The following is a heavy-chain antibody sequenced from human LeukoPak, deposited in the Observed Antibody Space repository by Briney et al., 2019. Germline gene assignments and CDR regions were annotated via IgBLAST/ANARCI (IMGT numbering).Heavy chain of an antibody. CDR3: ARGGVRYFDWLPVDY. D-gene: IGHD3-9*01. CDR2: IGAYNGNT. V-gene: IGHV1-18*01. CDR1: GYTFTSYG. Sequence: GASVKVSCKASGYTFTSYGISWVRQAPGQGLEWMGWIGAYNGNTNYAQKLQGRVTMTTDTSTSTAYMELRSLRSDDTAVYYCARGGVRYFDWLPVDYWGQGTLVTVSS. J-gene: IGHJ4*02.